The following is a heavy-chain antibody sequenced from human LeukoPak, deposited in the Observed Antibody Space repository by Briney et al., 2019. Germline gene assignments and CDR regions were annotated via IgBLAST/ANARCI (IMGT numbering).Heavy chain of an antibody. Sequence: GGSLRLSCAASGFTFSSYGMHWVRQAPGKGLEWVALISYDGSNKYYADSVKGRFTISRDNSKNTLYLQMSSLRAEDTAVYYCAEDTNYYDTSGPLDYWAREPWSPSPQ. CDR2: ISYDGSNK. CDR3: AEDTNYYDTSGPLDY. D-gene: IGHD3-22*01. CDR1: GFTFSSYG. V-gene: IGHV3-30*18. J-gene: IGHJ4*02.